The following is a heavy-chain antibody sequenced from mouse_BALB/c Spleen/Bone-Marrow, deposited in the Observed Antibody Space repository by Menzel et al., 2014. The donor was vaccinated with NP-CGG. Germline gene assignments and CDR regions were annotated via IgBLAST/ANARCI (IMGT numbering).Heavy chain of an antibody. CDR3: ARYWDAY. V-gene: IGHV1-7*01. Sequence: VQLQQSGAELAKPGASVKMSCKVSDYTFTSYWIHWVKQRPGQGLEWIGYIDPRTANTEYSQKFKDKATLTADKSSSIAYMQLSSLTSEDSAVYYCARYWDAYWGQGTLVTVSA. CDR1: DYTFTSYW. CDR2: IDPRTANT. J-gene: IGHJ3*01. D-gene: IGHD4-1*01.